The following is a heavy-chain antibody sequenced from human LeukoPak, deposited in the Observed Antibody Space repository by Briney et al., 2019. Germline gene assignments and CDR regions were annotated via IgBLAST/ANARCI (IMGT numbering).Heavy chain of an antibody. Sequence: GGSLRLSCAASGFTFSSYAMSWVCQAPGKGLEWVSAISGSGGSTYYADSVKGRFTISRDNSKNTLYLQMNSLRAEDTAVYYCXXXXXXSRLKWFGEGRGDYWGQGTLVTVSS. J-gene: IGHJ4*02. D-gene: IGHD3-10*01. V-gene: IGHV3-23*01. CDR3: XXXXXXSRLKWFGEGRGDY. CDR1: GFTFSSYA. CDR2: ISGSGGST.